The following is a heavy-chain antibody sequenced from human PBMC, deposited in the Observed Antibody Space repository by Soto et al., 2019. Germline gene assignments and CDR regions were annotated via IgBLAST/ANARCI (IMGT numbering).Heavy chain of an antibody. CDR2: IWNDGSNK. J-gene: IGHJ4*02. Sequence: QVQLVESGGGVVQPGRSLRLSCAASGFTFSSYGMHWVRQAPGKGLEWVAIIWNDGSNKNYADSVKGRFTVSRDNSKNTLYLQMNSLRAEDTAEYYCAKDLGDYNFHLDFWGQGTLVTVSS. D-gene: IGHD4-17*01. CDR1: GFTFSSYG. CDR3: AKDLGDYNFHLDF. V-gene: IGHV3-33*06.